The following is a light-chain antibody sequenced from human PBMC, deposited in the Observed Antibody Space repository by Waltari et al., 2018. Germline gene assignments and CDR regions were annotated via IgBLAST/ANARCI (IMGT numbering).Light chain of an antibody. CDR1: KLGDKY. V-gene: IGLV3-1*01. CDR2: QDS. J-gene: IGLJ2*01. Sequence: SYELTQPPSVSVSPGQTASITCSGDKLGDKYACWYQQKPGQSPVLVIYQDSKRPSGLPWRFSGSNSGNTATLTISGTQAMDEADYYCQAWDSSTVVFGGGTKLTVL. CDR3: QAWDSSTVV.